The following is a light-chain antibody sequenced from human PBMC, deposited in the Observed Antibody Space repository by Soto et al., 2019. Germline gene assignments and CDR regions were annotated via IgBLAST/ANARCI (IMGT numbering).Light chain of an antibody. CDR3: SSHTSGRTRV. J-gene: IGLJ1*01. Sequence: QSALTQPASVSGSPGQSIAISCTGTSSDVGGYDYVSGYQQHPDKAPKLMIYEFTKRPSGVSNRFSGSKSGNTASLTISGLQPEDEADYYCSSHTSGRTRVFGSGTKLTVL. CDR1: SSDVGGYDY. CDR2: EFT. V-gene: IGLV2-14*01.